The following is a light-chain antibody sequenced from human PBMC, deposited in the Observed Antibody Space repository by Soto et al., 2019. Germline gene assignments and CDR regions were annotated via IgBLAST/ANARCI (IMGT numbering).Light chain of an antibody. CDR1: SSNIGSNY. J-gene: IGLJ7*01. CDR3: AAWDDSLSGPV. Sequence: QSVLTQPPSASGTPGQRVTISCSGSSSNIGSNYVYWYQQLPGTAPNLLIYRNNQRPSGVPDRCSGSKSGTSASLAISGLRSEDEADYYCAAWDDSLSGPVFGGGTQLTVL. V-gene: IGLV1-47*01. CDR2: RNN.